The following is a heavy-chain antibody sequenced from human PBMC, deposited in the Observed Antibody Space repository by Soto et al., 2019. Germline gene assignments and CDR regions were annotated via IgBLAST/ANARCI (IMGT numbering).Heavy chain of an antibody. D-gene: IGHD2-2*02. J-gene: IGHJ3*02. CDR2: MNPNSGNT. Sequence: QVPLVQSGAEVKKPGASVKVSCKASGYTFTSYDINWVRQATGQGLEWMGWMNPNSGNTGYAQKFQGRVTMTRNTPINTADVRMCRLRSGSRAVFYCARAVFMSTGYYRDAFYIGGKGKRVTVS. CDR3: ARAVFMSTGYYRDAFYI. CDR1: GYTFTSYD. V-gene: IGHV1-8*01.